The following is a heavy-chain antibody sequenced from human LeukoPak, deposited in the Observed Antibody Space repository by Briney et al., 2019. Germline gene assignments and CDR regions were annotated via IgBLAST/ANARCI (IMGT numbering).Heavy chain of an antibody. CDR3: ARAEEGY. D-gene: IGHD6-19*01. Sequence: PGGSLRLSCAASGFTFSSYNMNWVRQAPGKGLEWVSSISRDGGYIYYADSVRGRFTISRDNSKNTLYLQMNSLRAEDTAVYYCARAEEGYWGQGTLVTVSS. CDR1: GFTFSSYN. CDR2: ISRDGGYI. J-gene: IGHJ4*02. V-gene: IGHV3-21*04.